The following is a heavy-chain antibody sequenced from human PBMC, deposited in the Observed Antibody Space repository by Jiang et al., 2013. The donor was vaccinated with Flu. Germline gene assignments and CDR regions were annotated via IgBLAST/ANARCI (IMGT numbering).Heavy chain of an antibody. Sequence: PGESLKISCKGSGYSFTTSWIGWVRQMPGKGLEWLGILYPGDSDTRYSPSFQGQVTISVDKSISTAYLQWSSLKAADTAVYYCARNLMVQYSGYDLFDYWGQGTLVTVSS. D-gene: IGHD5-12*01. CDR1: GYSFTTSW. CDR3: ARNLMVQYSGYDLFDY. CDR2: LYPGDSDT. J-gene: IGHJ4*02. V-gene: IGHV5-51*01.